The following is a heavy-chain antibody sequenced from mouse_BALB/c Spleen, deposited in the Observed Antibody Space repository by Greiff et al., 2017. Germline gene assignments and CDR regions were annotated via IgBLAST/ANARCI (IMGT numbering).Heavy chain of an antibody. Sequence: QVQLKQSGAELMKPGASVKISCKATGYTFSSYWIEWVKQRPGHGLEWIGEILPGSGSTNYNEKFKGKATFTADTSSNTAYMQLSSLTSEDSAVYYCARRFYGNGFAYWGQGTLVTVSA. V-gene: IGHV1-9*01. D-gene: IGHD2-1*01. CDR1: GYTFSSYW. CDR2: ILPGSGST. J-gene: IGHJ3*01. CDR3: ARRFYGNGFAY.